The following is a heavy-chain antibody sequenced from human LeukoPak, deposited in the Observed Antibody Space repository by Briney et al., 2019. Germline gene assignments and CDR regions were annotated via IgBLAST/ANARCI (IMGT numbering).Heavy chain of an antibody. J-gene: IGHJ4*02. CDR3: ERPYYDFWSGQSNYFDY. V-gene: IGHV4-39*01. Sequence: PSETLSLTCTVSDGSISSSSYYWGWIRQPPGKGLEWIGSIYYSGSTYYNPSLKSRVTISVDTSKNQFSLKLSSVTAADTAVYYCERPYYDFWSGQSNYFDYWGQGTLVTVSS. CDR1: DGSISSSSYY. D-gene: IGHD3-3*01. CDR2: IYYSGST.